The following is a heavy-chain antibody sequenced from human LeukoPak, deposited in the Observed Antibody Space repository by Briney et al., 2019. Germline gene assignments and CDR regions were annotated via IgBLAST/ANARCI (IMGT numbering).Heavy chain of an antibody. V-gene: IGHV1-46*01. CDR2: INPSGGST. CDR1: GYTFTSYY. CDR3: ARVGQDCSSTSCSYYYYMDV. D-gene: IGHD2-2*01. Sequence: ASVKVSCKASGYTFTSYYMHWVRQAPGQGLEWMGIINPSGGSTSYAQKFQGRVTITTDESTSTAYMELSSLRSEDTAVYYCARVGQDCSSTSCSYYYYMDVWGKGTTVTVSS. J-gene: IGHJ6*03.